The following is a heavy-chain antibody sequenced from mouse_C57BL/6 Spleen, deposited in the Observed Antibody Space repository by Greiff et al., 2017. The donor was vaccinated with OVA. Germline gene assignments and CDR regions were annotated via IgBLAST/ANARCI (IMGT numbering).Heavy chain of an antibody. D-gene: IGHD1-1*01. CDR3: ARTFITTGYFDV. CDR2: IDPSDSET. Sequence: VQLQQPGAELVRPGSSVKLSCKASGYTFTSYWMHWVKQRPIKGLEWIGNIDPSDSETHYNQKFKDKATLTVDKSSSTAYMQLSSLTSEDSAVYYCARTFITTGYFDVWGTGTTVTVSS. V-gene: IGHV1-52*01. CDR1: GYTFTSYW. J-gene: IGHJ1*03.